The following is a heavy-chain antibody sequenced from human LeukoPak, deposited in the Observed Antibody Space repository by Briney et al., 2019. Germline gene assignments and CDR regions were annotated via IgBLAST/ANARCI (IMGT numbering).Heavy chain of an antibody. CDR2: MNPNSGNT. D-gene: IGHD6-6*01. CDR3: ARGPLVAPPYYYYYYMDV. J-gene: IGHJ6*03. CDR1: GYTFTSYD. V-gene: IGHV1-8*01. Sequence: ASVKVSCKASGYTFTSYDINWVRQAPGQGLEWMGWMNPNSGNTGYAQKFQGRVTMTRNTSISTAYMELSSLRSEDTAVYNCARGPLVAPPYYYYYYMDVWGKGTTVTVS.